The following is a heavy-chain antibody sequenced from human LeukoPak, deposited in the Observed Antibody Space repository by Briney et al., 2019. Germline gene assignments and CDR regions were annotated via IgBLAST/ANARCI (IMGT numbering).Heavy chain of an antibody. CDR3: ATTSRHFDH. CDR2: MWPGDSET. Sequence: GESLKISCKGSGYSFTSYWIGWVRQMPGKGLEWMGVMWPGDSETRYSPSFQGQVTISAGKSISTAYLQWNSLKASDTAMYYCATTSRHFDHWGQGSLVTVS. CDR1: GYSFTSYW. V-gene: IGHV5-51*01. D-gene: IGHD6-6*01. J-gene: IGHJ4*02.